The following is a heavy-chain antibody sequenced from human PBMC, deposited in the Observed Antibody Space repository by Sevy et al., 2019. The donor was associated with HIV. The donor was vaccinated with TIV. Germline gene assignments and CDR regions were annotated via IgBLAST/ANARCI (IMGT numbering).Heavy chain of an antibody. D-gene: IGHD3-22*01. J-gene: IGHJ4*02. CDR1: GFTFSNYA. V-gene: IGHV3-23*01. CDR3: ARKYHSSGYFDY. CDR2: ISGSGGSGDKT. Sequence: GGYLRLSCAASGFTFSNYAMNWVRQAPGKGLEWVSGISGSGGSGDKTNYADSVKGRFTISRDDSKNSLYLQLNSQRSEDTAIYYCARKYHSSGYFDYWGQGTPVPVSS.